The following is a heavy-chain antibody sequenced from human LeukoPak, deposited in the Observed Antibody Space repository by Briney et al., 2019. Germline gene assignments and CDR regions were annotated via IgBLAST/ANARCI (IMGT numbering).Heavy chain of an antibody. J-gene: IGHJ6*04. D-gene: IGHD3-16*02. V-gene: IGHV4/OR15-8*01. Sequence: NPSETLSLTCDVYDTSISINWWSWVRQSPGKGREWSGEIFHGGIPNYNTSLKSRVTMSIDTSKNQLSLNVNSVTAADTAVYYCARFMGASWFFYLDVWGKGTTVTVSS. CDR3: ARFMGASWFFYLDV. CDR2: IFHGGIP. CDR1: DTSISINW.